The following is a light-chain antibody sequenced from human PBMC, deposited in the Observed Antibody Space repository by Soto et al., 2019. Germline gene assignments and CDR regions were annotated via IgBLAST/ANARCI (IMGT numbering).Light chain of an antibody. CDR3: QQYNSYSRT. V-gene: IGKV1-5*03. Sequence: DIQMTQSPSTLSESVGDRVTITCRASRSISSWLAWYQQKPGKAPKLLIYKASSLESGVPSRFSGSGSGKEFTLTISSLQPDDFATYYCQQYNSYSRTFGQGTKVEIK. CDR2: KAS. J-gene: IGKJ1*01. CDR1: RSISSW.